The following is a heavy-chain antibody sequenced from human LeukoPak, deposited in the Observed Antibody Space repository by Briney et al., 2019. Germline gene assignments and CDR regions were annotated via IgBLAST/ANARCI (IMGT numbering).Heavy chain of an antibody. CDR3: ARGVVNSRNEYFQH. J-gene: IGHJ1*01. Sequence: ASVMVSCKASGYTFTSYVISWVRQAPGQGLECMGWISAYNGNTNYAQKFQGRVTMTRDTSTSAVYMELSSLRSEDTAVYYCARGVVNSRNEYFQHWGQGTLVTVSS. CDR1: GYTFTSYV. D-gene: IGHD3-3*01. V-gene: IGHV1-18*01. CDR2: ISAYNGNT.